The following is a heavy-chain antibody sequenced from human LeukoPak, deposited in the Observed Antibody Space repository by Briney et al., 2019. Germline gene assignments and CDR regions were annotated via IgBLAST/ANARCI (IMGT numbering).Heavy chain of an antibody. Sequence: PGGSLRLSCAASEFTLSSYSMNWVRQAPGKGLEWVSSISSSSSYIYYADSVKGRFTISRDNAKNSLYLQMNSLRVEDTAVYYCVRDKGWQQFDQWGQGTLVTVSS. CDR3: VRDKGWQQFDQ. D-gene: IGHD5-24*01. V-gene: IGHV3-21*01. CDR2: ISSSSSYI. J-gene: IGHJ4*02. CDR1: EFTLSSYS.